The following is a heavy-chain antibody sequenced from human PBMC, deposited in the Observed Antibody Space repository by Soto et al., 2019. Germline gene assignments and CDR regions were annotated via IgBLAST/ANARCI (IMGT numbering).Heavy chain of an antibody. J-gene: IGHJ6*02. CDR3: ARDPRQLVRGYYYYYGMDV. D-gene: IGHD6-6*01. V-gene: IGHV1-2*02. CDR1: WYTYTGYY. CDR2: INPNSGGT. Sequence: RASGKVSCKASWYTYTGYYMHWVRQAPGQGLEWMGWINPNSGGTNYAQKFQGRVTMTRDTSISTAYMELSRLRSDDTAVYYCARDPRQLVRGYYYYYGMDVWGQGTTVPVSS.